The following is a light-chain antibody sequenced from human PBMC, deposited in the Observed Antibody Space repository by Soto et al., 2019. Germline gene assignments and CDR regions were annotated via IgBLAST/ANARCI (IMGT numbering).Light chain of an antibody. CDR1: SSDVGGYNY. CDR3: SSYTSIDV. J-gene: IGLJ1*01. CDR2: EVS. V-gene: IGLV2-8*01. Sequence: QSVLTQPPSASGSPGQSVTISCTGTSSDVGGYNYVSWYQQHPGKAPKLMIYEVSKRPSGVPDRFSGSKSGNTASLTISGLQAEDEADYYCSSYTSIDVFGTGTKVTVL.